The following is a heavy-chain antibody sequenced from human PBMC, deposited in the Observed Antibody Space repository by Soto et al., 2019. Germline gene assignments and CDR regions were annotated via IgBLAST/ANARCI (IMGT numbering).Heavy chain of an antibody. J-gene: IGHJ6*03. V-gene: IGHV4-59*01. CDR3: ARVAVASIWLDNYYYMDV. Sequence: ETLSLTCTVAGGSISSYYWSLIRQPTGKGLEWIGYIYYSGSTNYNPSLKSRVTISVDTSKNQFSLKLSSVTAADTAVYYCARVAVASIWLDNYYYMDVWGKGTTVTVSS. CDR2: IYYSGST. D-gene: IGHD6-19*01. CDR1: GGSISSYY.